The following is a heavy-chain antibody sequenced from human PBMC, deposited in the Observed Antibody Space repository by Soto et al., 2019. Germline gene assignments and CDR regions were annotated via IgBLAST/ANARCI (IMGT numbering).Heavy chain of an antibody. Sequence: VVSLRLACAASGFTFSSYSMNWVRQAPGKGLEWVSSISSSSSYIYYADSVKGRFTISRDNAKNSLYLQMNSLRAEDTAVYYCARGPRGNFDYWGQGTLVTVSS. V-gene: IGHV3-21*01. CDR1: GFTFSSYS. CDR3: ARGPRGNFDY. J-gene: IGHJ4*02. CDR2: ISSSSSYI. D-gene: IGHD3-10*01.